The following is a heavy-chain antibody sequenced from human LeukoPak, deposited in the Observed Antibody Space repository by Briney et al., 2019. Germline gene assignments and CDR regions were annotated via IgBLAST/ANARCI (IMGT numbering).Heavy chain of an antibody. CDR2: IYYSGST. D-gene: IGHD3-3*01. Sequence: SETLSLTCTVSGGSISSSSYYWGWIRQPPGKGLEWIGSIYYSGSTYYNPSLKSRVTISVDTSKNQFSLKLSSVTAADTAVYYCARLGVTTDYWGQGTLVTVSS. J-gene: IGHJ4*02. CDR1: GGSISSSSYY. CDR3: ARLGVTTDY. V-gene: IGHV4-39*01.